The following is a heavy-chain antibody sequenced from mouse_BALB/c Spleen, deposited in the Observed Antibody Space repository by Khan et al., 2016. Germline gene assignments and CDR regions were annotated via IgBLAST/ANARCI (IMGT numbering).Heavy chain of an antibody. CDR1: GFNIKDTY. V-gene: IGHV14-3*02. J-gene: IGHJ2*01. CDR2: IDPANGNT. CDR3: ARREDSTMITTGSLGDY. D-gene: IGHD2-4*01. Sequence: VQLQQSGAELVKPGASVKLSCTASGFNIKDTYMHWVKQRPEQGLEWIGRIDPANGNTKYDPKFQGKATITADTSSNTAYLQHSSLTSEDTAVYYCARREDSTMITTGSLGDYWGQGTTLTVSS.